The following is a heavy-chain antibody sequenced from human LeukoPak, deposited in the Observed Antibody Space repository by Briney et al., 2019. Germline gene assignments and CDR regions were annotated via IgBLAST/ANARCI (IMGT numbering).Heavy chain of an antibody. D-gene: IGHD6-6*01. Sequence: SETLSLTCAVYGGSFSGYYWSWIRQPPGKGLEWIGETNHSGSTYYNPSLKSRVTISVDRSKNQFSLKLSSVTAADTAVYYCARGLVDNWFDPWGQGTLVTVSS. V-gene: IGHV4-34*01. J-gene: IGHJ5*02. CDR2: TNHSGST. CDR1: GGSFSGYY. CDR3: ARGLVDNWFDP.